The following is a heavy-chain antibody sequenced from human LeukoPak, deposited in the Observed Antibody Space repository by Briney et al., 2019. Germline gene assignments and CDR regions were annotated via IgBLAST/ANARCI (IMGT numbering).Heavy chain of an antibody. CDR3: ARETSGGPGAFDI. CDR1: GGSISSSSYY. J-gene: IGHJ3*02. Sequence: SETLSLTCTVSGGSISSSSYYWGWIRQPPGKGLEWIGGIYYSGSTYYNPSLKSRVTISVDTSKNQFSLKLSSVTAADTAVYYCARETSGGPGAFDIWGQGTMVTVPS. V-gene: IGHV4-39*07. D-gene: IGHD2-15*01. CDR2: IYYSGST.